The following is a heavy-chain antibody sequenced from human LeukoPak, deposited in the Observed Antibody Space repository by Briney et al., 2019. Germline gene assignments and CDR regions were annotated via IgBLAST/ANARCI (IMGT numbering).Heavy chain of an antibody. V-gene: IGHV3-74*01. D-gene: IGHD1-1*01. CDR3: TRGYNSAYDY. CDR1: GFTFSNYV. Sequence: PGGSLRLSCAASGFTFSNYVMHWVRQAPGKGLVWVSRVNSDGTTTHYAGSVKGRFAVSRDNAKNTLFLQMNSLRVEDTAVYYCTRGYNSAYDYWGQGTLVTVSS. CDR2: VNSDGTTT. J-gene: IGHJ4*02.